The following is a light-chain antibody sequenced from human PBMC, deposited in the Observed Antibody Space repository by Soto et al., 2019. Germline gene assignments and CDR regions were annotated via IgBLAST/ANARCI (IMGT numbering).Light chain of an antibody. V-gene: IGLV2-23*01. CDR1: SSDVGSYNL. CDR3: CSYAGSSTVV. CDR2: EGS. Sequence: SVLTQPASVSGSPGQSITISCTGTSSDVGSYNLVSWYQQHPGKAPKLMIYEGSKRPSGVSNRFSGSKSGNTASLTISGLQAEDEADYYCCSYAGSSTVVFGTGLKVTVL. J-gene: IGLJ1*01.